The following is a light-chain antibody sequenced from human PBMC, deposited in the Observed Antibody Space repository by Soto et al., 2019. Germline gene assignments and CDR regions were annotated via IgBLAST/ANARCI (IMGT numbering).Light chain of an antibody. Sequence: ELVLTQSPGTLSVSSGEGATLSCRASQFVTSGHLAWYQQKPGQAPRLLIYGAASRATGIPDRFSGSGSGTDFTLTISRLEPEDFAVYYCHQCYSSRTFGQGTKVDIK. J-gene: IGKJ1*01. CDR1: QFVTSGH. CDR2: GAA. CDR3: HQCYSSRT. V-gene: IGKV3-20*01.